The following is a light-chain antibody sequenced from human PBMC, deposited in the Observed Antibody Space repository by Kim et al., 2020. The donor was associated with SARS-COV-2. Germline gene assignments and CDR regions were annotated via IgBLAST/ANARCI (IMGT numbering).Light chain of an antibody. CDR1: SSNIGSNS. CDR2: TNN. CDR3: AAWDDSLNGVV. Sequence: GQRVTIPCSGSSSNIGSNSVNCYQQLPGTAPKMLIYTNNPRPSGVPDRFSGSKSGTSASLAISGLQSEDEADYYCAAWDDSLNGVVFGGGTQLTVL. J-gene: IGLJ2*01. V-gene: IGLV1-44*01.